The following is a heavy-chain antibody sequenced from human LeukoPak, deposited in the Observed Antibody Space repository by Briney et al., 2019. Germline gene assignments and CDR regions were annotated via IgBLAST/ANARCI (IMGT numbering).Heavy chain of an antibody. CDR1: GGSISSGGYY. CDR3: ARDRGARGVDFDY. V-gene: IGHV4-61*08. Sequence: PSETLSLTCTVSGGSISSGGYYWSWIRQPPGKGLEWIGYIYYSGSTNYNPSLKSRVTISVDTSKNQFSLKLSSVTAADTAVYYCARDRGARGVDFDYWGQGTLVTVSS. D-gene: IGHD3-10*01. CDR2: IYYSGST. J-gene: IGHJ4*02.